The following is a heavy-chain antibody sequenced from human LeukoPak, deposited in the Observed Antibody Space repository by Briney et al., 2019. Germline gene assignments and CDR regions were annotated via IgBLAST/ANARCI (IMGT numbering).Heavy chain of an antibody. CDR2: ISPYNVDT. V-gene: IGHV1-18*01. CDR3: AKSSQGDY. Sequence: ASVKVSCKASDYTFTSSGISWVRQAPGQGLEWVGWISPYNVDTSYAQRLQGRVTMTTDTSTSTAYMELRSLRSDDTAVYYCAKSSQGDYWGQGTLVTVSS. J-gene: IGHJ4*02. CDR1: DYTFTSSG.